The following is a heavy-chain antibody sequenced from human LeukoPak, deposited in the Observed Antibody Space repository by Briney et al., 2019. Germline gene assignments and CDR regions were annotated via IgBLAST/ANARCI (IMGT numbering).Heavy chain of an antibody. J-gene: IGHJ4*02. CDR2: INPNSGGT. CDR3: ARTTSSSALFY. Sequence: ASVTVSCKASGYTFTGYYMHWVRQAPGQGLEWMGWINPNSGGTNYAQKFQGRVTMTRDTSISTAYMELSRLKSDDTALYYCARTTSSSALFYGGQGTLVTVSA. CDR1: GYTFTGYY. V-gene: IGHV1-2*02. D-gene: IGHD6-6*01.